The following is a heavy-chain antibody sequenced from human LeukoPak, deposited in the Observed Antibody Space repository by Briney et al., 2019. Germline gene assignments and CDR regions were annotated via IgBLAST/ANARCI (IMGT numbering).Heavy chain of an antibody. CDR3: ARALTYMVRGVIDGFDY. CDR2: ISSSGSTI. CDR1: GFTFSDYY. Sequence: GGSLRLSCAASGFTFSDYYMSWIRQAPGKGLEWVSYISSSGSTIYYADSVKGRFTISRDNAKNSLYLQMNSLRAEDTAVYYCARALTYMVRGVIDGFDYWGQGTLVTVSS. J-gene: IGHJ4*02. V-gene: IGHV3-11*01. D-gene: IGHD3-10*01.